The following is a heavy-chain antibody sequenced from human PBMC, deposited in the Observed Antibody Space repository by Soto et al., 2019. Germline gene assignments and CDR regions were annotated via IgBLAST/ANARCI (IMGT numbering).Heavy chain of an antibody. CDR3: ARAGAVSGSRNGLDI. D-gene: IGHD3-10*01. V-gene: IGHV3-74*01. J-gene: IGHJ3*02. CDR1: GFTFSNYW. Sequence: GGSLRLSCAASGFTFSNYWIHWVRQAPGKGLVWVSRINSDGIGTWYADSVRGRFTISRDNARNTMYLQMNSLRVDDTAVYYCARAGAVSGSRNGLDIWGQGTMVTVSS. CDR2: INSDGIGT.